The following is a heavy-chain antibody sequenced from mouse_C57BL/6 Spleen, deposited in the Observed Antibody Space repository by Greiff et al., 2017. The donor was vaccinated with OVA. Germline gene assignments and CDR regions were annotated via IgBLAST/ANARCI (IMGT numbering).Heavy chain of an antibody. Sequence: EVKLVESAGGLVQPGSSMKLSCTASGFTFSDYYMAWVRQVPEKGLEWVANINYDGSSTYYLDSLKSRFIISRDNAKNILYLQMSSLKSEDTATYYCARTAVVGYFDVWGTGTTVTVSS. V-gene: IGHV5-16*01. J-gene: IGHJ1*03. CDR1: GFTFSDYY. CDR3: ARTAVVGYFDV. D-gene: IGHD1-1*01. CDR2: INYDGSST.